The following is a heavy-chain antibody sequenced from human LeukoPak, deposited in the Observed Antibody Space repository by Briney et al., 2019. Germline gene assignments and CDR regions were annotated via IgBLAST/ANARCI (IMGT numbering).Heavy chain of an antibody. CDR1: GDSISSYY. CDR3: AAYDYVWGSYRSVDY. CDR2: IYYSGST. V-gene: IGHV4-59*01. Sequence: SETLSLTCTVSGDSISSYYWSWIRQPPGKGLEWIGYIYYSGSTNYNPSLKSRVTISVDTSKNQFSLKLSSVTAADTAVYYCAAYDYVWGSYRSVDYWGQGTLVTVSS. D-gene: IGHD3-16*02. J-gene: IGHJ4*02.